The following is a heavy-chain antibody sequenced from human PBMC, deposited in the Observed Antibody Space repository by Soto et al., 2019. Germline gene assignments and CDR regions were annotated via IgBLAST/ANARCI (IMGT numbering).Heavy chain of an antibody. J-gene: IGHJ4*02. CDR2: ISSSSSYI. CDR1: GFTFSSYS. Sequence: PGGSLRLSCAASGFTFSSYSMNWVRQAPGKGLEWVSSISSSSSYIYYADSVKGRFTISRDNAKNSLYLQMNSLRAEDTAVYYCARDLFGAARHRPYFAYWGQGTLVTVSS. V-gene: IGHV3-21*01. CDR3: ARDLFGAARHRPYFAY. D-gene: IGHD6-6*01.